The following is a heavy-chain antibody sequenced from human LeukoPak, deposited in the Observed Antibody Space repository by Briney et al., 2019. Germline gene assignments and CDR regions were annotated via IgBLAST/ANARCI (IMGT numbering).Heavy chain of an antibody. CDR2: INWNGGST. CDR3: AREYCTNGVCYQAAFDY. CDR1: GFTFDDYG. D-gene: IGHD2-8*01. Sequence: GGSLRLSCAASGFTFDDYGMSWVRQASGKGLEWVSGINWNGGSTGYADSVKGRFTISRDNTKNSLYMQMNSLRAEDTALYYCAREYCTNGVCYQAAFDYWGQGTLVTVSS. J-gene: IGHJ4*02. V-gene: IGHV3-20*04.